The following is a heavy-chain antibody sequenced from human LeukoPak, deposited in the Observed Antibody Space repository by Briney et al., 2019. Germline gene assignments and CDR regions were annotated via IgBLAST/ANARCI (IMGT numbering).Heavy chain of an antibody. CDR3: ARDRYYASENYLLFDC. V-gene: IGHV3-66*01. J-gene: IGHJ4*02. CDR2: IYRDGRT. CDR1: GLTVSSNY. D-gene: IGHD3-10*01. Sequence: PGGSLRLSCAAPGLTVSSNYMSWVRQAPGKGLEWVSVIYRDGRTYYADSVKGRFTISRDTSKNTLYLQMNSLGAEDAAVYYCARDRYYASENYLLFDCWGQGTLVTVSS.